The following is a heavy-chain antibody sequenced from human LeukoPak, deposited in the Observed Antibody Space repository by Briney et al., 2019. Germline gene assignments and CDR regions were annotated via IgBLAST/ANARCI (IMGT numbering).Heavy chain of an antibody. CDR1: GYSFTIYY. CDR3: ARDMLAVPTNWFDT. CDR2: INLSGGGT. V-gene: IGHV1-46*01. J-gene: IGHJ5*02. D-gene: IGHD2-8*01. Sequence: ASVKVSCKASGYSFTIYYLHWVWQAPGPGLELMGVINLSGGGTSYAQKFQGRVTMTRDTSTSTVYMDLRSLRSENTAVYFCARDMLAVPTNWFDTCGQGTLGTVSP.